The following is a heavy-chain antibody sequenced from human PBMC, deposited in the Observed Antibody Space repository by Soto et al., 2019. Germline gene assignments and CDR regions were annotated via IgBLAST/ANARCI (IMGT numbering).Heavy chain of an antibody. Sequence: SGPTREPTQTLTLTCTFSGFSLSTSGVGVGWIRQPPGKALEWLALIYWNDDKRYSPSLKSRLTITKDTSKNQVVLTMTNMDPVDTATYYCAHNSYDYVLEAPPIFWGQGTLVTVSS. CDR2: IYWNDDK. CDR1: GFSLSTSGVG. J-gene: IGHJ4*02. D-gene: IGHD3-16*01. V-gene: IGHV2-5*01. CDR3: AHNSYDYVLEAPPIF.